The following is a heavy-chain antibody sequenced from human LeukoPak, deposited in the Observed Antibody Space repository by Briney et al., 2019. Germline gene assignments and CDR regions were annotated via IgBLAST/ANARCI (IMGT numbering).Heavy chain of an antibody. Sequence: PSETLSLTCTVFDDSLNNYYWNWIRQPAGKGLEWIGRIYTSGSTNYNPPLKSRVTISVDTSKNQFSLKLSSVTAADTAVYYCARPRIRYCSSGSCLRGYFDYWGQGTLVTVSS. CDR3: ARPRIRYCSSGSCLRGYFDY. CDR1: DDSLNNYY. D-gene: IGHD2-15*01. CDR2: IYTSGST. J-gene: IGHJ4*02. V-gene: IGHV4-4*07.